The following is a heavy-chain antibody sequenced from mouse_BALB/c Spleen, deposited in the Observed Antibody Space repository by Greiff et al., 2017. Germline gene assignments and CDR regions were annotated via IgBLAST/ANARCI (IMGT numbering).Heavy chain of an antibody. J-gene: IGHJ3*01. CDR1: GFTFSSYA. CDR2: ISSGGST. CDR3: ARKGITTGFAY. Sequence: EVNVVESGGGLVKPGGSLKLSCAASGFTFSSYAMSWVRQTPEKRLEWVASISSGGSTYYPDSVKGRFTISRDNARNILYLQMSSLRSEDTAMYYCARKGITTGFAYWGQGTLVTVSA. V-gene: IGHV5-6-5*01. D-gene: IGHD2-4*01.